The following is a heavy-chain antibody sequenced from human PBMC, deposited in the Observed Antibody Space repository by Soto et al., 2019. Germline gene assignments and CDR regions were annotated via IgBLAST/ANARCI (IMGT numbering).Heavy chain of an antibody. CDR1: GDSISSYY. D-gene: IGHD6-13*01. Sequence: QVQLQESGPGLVKPSETLSLTCTVSGDSISSYYWSWIRQPPGKGLEWIGYIYYSANTKYNPSLESRVTISVDTSKNQFSLKLTSVTAADTAVYYCARHGIATAGDHYYYGMDVWGQGTTVTVS. CDR2: IYYSANT. CDR3: ARHGIATAGDHYYYGMDV. J-gene: IGHJ6*02. V-gene: IGHV4-59*01.